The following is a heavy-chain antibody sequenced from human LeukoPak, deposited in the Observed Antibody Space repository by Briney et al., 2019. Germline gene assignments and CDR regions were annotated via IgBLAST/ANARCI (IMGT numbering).Heavy chain of an antibody. Sequence: ASVNVSCKASGYTFTGYYMHWVRQAPGQGLEWMGWINPNSGGTNYAQKFQGRVTMTRDTSISTAYMELSRLRSDDTAVYYCATSMPGYSNPFDPWGQGTLVTVSS. J-gene: IGHJ5*02. D-gene: IGHD4-11*01. CDR1: GYTFTGYY. CDR3: ATSMPGYSNPFDP. CDR2: INPNSGGT. V-gene: IGHV1-2*02.